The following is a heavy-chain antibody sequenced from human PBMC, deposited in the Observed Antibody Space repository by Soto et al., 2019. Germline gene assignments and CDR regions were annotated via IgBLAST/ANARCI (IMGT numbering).Heavy chain of an antibody. CDR2: IIPIFGTA. D-gene: IGHD5-12*01. CDR1: GGTFSSYA. J-gene: IGHJ4*02. CDR3: ARASSRDGYNSGP. Sequence: ASVKVSCKASGGTFSSYAISWVRQAPGQGLEWMGGIIPIFGTANYAQKFQGRVTITADESTSTAYMELSSLRSEDTAVYYCARASSRDGYNSGPWGQGTLVNVSS. V-gene: IGHV1-69*13.